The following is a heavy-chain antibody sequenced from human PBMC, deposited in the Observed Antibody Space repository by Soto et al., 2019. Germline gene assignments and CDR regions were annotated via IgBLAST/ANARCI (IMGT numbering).Heavy chain of an antibody. CDR3: AKAMKQWLGSDAFDI. Sequence: EVQLVESGGGLVQPGRSLRLSCAASGFTFDDYAMHWVRQAPGKGLEWVSGISWNSGSIGYADSVKGRFTISRDNANNSLYLQMNSLRAEDTALYYCAKAMKQWLGSDAFDIWGQGTMVTVSS. CDR1: GFTFDDYA. J-gene: IGHJ3*02. D-gene: IGHD6-19*01. CDR2: ISWNSGSI. V-gene: IGHV3-9*01.